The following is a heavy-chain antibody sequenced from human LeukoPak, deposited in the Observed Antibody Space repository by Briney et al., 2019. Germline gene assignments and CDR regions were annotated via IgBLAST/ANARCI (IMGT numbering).Heavy chain of an antibody. J-gene: IGHJ4*02. CDR3: AREYCSSSSCYSADY. CDR1: GYTFTIFG. Sequence: ASVKVSYKASGYTFTIFGISWVRQAPGQGLEWMGWISANNGNTNYAQKFQGRVTMTTDTSTSTAYMELRSLRFDDTAVYYCAREYCSSSSCYSADYWGQGTLVTVSS. D-gene: IGHD2-2*01. CDR2: ISANNGNT. V-gene: IGHV1-18*01.